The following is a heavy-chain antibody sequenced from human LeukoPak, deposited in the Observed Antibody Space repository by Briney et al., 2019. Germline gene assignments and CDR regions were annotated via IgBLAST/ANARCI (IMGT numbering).Heavy chain of an antibody. CDR2: IYPGDSDT. J-gene: IGHJ4*02. V-gene: IGHV5-51*01. CDR3: TRQTAAAGVSLDY. D-gene: IGHD6-13*01. CDR1: GYSFTSYW. Sequence: AESLKISCKGSGYSFTSYWIGWVRQIPGKGLEWMGIIYPGDSDTRYSPSFQALVTISVDKSISTAYLQWSSLQASDTAMYYCTRQTAAAGVSLDYWGQGTLVTVSS.